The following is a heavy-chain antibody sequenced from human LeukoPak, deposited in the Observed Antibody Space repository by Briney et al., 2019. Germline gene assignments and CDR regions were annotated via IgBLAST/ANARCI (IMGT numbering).Heavy chain of an antibody. CDR3: AKSLGSGPYYFYYYMDV. J-gene: IGHJ6*03. CDR2: ISGGGAAT. D-gene: IGHD2-15*01. Sequence: GGSLRLSCAASGFTFSSYAMTWVRQAPGKGLEWVSAISGGGAATYYADSVKGRFTISRDNSKNTLYLQMSSLRAEDTAVYYCAKSLGSGPYYFYYYMDVWGKGTTVSVSS. V-gene: IGHV3-23*01. CDR1: GFTFSSYA.